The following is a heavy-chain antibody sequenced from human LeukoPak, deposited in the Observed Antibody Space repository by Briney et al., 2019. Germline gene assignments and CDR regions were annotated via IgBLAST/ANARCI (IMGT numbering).Heavy chain of an antibody. CDR1: GYTFTTYA. Sequence: ASVKVSCKASGYTFTTYAMHWVRQAPGQRLEWMGWINAGNGNTKYSQRFQDRVTISRDTSASTAYMELSSLRSEDTAVYYCARDIDRAVGNWFDPWGQGTLVTVSS. CDR3: ARDIDRAVGNWFDP. J-gene: IGHJ5*02. V-gene: IGHV1-3*01. CDR2: INAGNGNT. D-gene: IGHD6-19*01.